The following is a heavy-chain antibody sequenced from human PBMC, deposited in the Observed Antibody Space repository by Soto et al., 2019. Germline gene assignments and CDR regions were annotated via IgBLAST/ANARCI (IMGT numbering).Heavy chain of an antibody. CDR2: IYYSGST. D-gene: IGHD4-17*01. CDR3: ARLLDIYSNEYGGNSERKCFDP. J-gene: IGHJ5*02. CDR1: GGSISSGDYY. V-gene: IGHV4-30-4*01. Sequence: SESLSLTCTVPGGSISSGDYYWSWIRQPPGKGLEWIGYIYYSGSTYYNPSLKSRVTISVDTSKNQFSLKLSSVTAADTAVYYCARLLDIYSNEYGGNSERKCFDPWGQGTLVTVSS.